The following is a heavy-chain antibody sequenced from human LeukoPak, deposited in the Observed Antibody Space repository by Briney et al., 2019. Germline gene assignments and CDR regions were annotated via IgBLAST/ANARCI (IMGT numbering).Heavy chain of an antibody. Sequence: SETLSLTCTVSGGSISSYYWSWIRQPPGKGLEWIGYIYYSGSTNYNPSLKSRVTISVDTSKNQFSLKLSSVTAADAAVYYCARAEYPFRASYWGQGTLVTVSS. D-gene: IGHD2-2*02. CDR1: GGSISSYY. J-gene: IGHJ4*02. CDR2: IYYSGST. CDR3: ARAEYPFRASY. V-gene: IGHV4-59*01.